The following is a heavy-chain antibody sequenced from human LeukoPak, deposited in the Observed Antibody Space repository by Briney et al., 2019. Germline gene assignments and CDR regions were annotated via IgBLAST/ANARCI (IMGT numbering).Heavy chain of an antibody. J-gene: IGHJ3*02. CDR3: ASSSGQRITMAGAFDI. D-gene: IGHD3-10*01. CDR2: INPSGGST. CDR1: GYTFTSYY. V-gene: IGHV1-46*01. Sequence: GASVKVSCKASGYTFTSYYMRWVRQAPGQGLEWMGIINPSGGSTSYAQKVQGRVTMTRDMSTGTVYMELRRLRSEDTAVYYCASSSGQRITMAGAFDIWGQGTMVTVSS.